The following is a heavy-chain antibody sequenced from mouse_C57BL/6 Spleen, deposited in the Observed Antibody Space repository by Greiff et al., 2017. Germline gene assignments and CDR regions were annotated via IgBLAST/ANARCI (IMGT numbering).Heavy chain of an antibody. CDR3: ARSLYGSSYEFAY. CDR2: ISSGSSTI. CDR1: GFTFSDYG. Sequence: EVKLVESGGGLVKPGGSLKLSCAASGFTFSDYGMHWVRQAPEKGLEWVAYISSGSSTIYYADTVKGRFTISRDNAKNTLFLQMTSLRSEDTAMYYCARSLYGSSYEFAYWGQGTLVTVSA. D-gene: IGHD1-1*01. V-gene: IGHV5-17*01. J-gene: IGHJ3*01.